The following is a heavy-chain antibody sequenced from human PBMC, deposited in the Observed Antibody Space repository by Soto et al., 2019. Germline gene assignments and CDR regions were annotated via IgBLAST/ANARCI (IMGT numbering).Heavy chain of an antibody. Sequence: ASVKVSCKASGYTFTSYGISWVRQAPGQGLEWMGWISAYNGNTNYAQKLQGRVTMTTDTSTSTAYMELRSLRSDDTAVYYCARNYDYYGAAGNYMDVWGKGTTVTVSS. CDR3: ARNYDYYGAAGNYMDV. CDR2: ISAYNGNT. J-gene: IGHJ6*03. V-gene: IGHV1-18*01. D-gene: IGHD5-12*01. CDR1: GYTFTSYG.